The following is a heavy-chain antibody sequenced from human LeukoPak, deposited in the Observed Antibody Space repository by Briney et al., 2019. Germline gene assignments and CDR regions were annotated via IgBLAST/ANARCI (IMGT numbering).Heavy chain of an antibody. Sequence: PSETLSLTCAVYGGSFSGYYWSWIRQPPGKGLEWIEYIYYSGSTNYNPSLKSRVTISVDTSKNQFSPKLSSVTAADTAMYYCARTTEGGYTYDYFYYYYMDVWGKGTTVTISS. CDR1: GGSFSGYY. J-gene: IGHJ6*03. V-gene: IGHV4-59*01. D-gene: IGHD5-18*01. CDR2: IYYSGST. CDR3: ARTTEGGYTYDYFYYYYMDV.